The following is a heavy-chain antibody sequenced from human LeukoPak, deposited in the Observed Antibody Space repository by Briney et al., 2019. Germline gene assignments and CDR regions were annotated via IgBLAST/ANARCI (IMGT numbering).Heavy chain of an antibody. Sequence: GGALRLSCAASRFSFSNYAMHWVRQHSGRGLEWLAVIRYDGSNKYYADSVKGRFTSSRDNSKNTLYLQTNSLRVEDTAVYYCAKDEEMAIAGVDLDYWGQGTLVTVSS. V-gene: IGHV3-30*02. CDR1: RFSFSNYA. D-gene: IGHD5-24*01. J-gene: IGHJ4*02. CDR2: IRYDGSNK. CDR3: AKDEEMAIAGVDLDY.